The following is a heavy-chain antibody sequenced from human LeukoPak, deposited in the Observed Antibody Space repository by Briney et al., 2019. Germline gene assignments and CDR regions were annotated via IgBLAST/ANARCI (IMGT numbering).Heavy chain of an antibody. Sequence: LSETLSLTCAVYGGSFSGYYWSWIRQPPGKGLEWIGEINHSGSTNYNPSLKSRVTISVDTSKNQFSLKLSSVTAADTAVYYCARAITGESHSVYWGQGTLVTVSS. CDR3: ARAITGESHSVY. J-gene: IGHJ4*02. CDR2: INHSGST. V-gene: IGHV4-34*01. CDR1: GGSFSGYY. D-gene: IGHD7-27*01.